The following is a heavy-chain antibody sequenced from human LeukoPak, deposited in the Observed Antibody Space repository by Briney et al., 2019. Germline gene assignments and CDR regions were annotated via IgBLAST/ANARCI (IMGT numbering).Heavy chain of an antibody. D-gene: IGHD3-10*01. CDR1: GGSIISGGYY. J-gene: IGHJ5*02. CDR3: ARVDYYASGTYLNWFDP. Sequence: PSQTPSLTCTVSGGSIISGGYYWSWIRQRPGQGLEWIGHIAESGTTYYPPSLKSRVTISVDPSKNQCSLRLGSVTAADTAVYFCARVDYYASGTYLNWFDPWGQGTQVTVSS. CDR2: IAESGTT. V-gene: IGHV4-31*03.